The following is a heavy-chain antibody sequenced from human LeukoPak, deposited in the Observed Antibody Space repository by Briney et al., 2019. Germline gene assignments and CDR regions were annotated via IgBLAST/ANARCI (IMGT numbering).Heavy chain of an antibody. D-gene: IGHD4-17*01. J-gene: IGHJ4*02. CDR3: ARGRGGDYVPSRFDY. CDR1: GFAFSGFA. CDR2: ISGSGGNT. V-gene: IGHV3-23*01. Sequence: GGSLRLSCSASGFAFSGFAMGWVRQAPGKGLEWVSSISGSGGNTYYADSVEGRFTISRDNSRNTLCLQMNSLRAEDTALYYCARGRGGDYVPSRFDYWGQGTLVTVSS.